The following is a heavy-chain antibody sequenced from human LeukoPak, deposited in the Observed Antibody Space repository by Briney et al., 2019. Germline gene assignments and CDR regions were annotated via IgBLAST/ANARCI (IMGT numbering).Heavy chain of an antibody. CDR2: IYYSGST. CDR1: GGSISSSSYY. V-gene: IGHV4-39*01. D-gene: IGHD6-19*01. Sequence: TSSETLSLTCTVSGGSISSSSYYWGWIRQPPGKGLEWIGSIYYSGSTYYNPSLKSRATISVDTSKNQFFLKLTSVTAADTAVYYCARQPRAVAGTSYFDFWGQGTLVTVSS. CDR3: ARQPRAVAGTSYFDF. J-gene: IGHJ4*02.